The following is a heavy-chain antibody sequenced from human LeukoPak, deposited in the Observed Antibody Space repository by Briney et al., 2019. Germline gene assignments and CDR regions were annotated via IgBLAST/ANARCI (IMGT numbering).Heavy chain of an antibody. V-gene: IGHV4-59*12. D-gene: IGHD3-9*01. CDR2: IYYSGST. CDR1: GGSFSSYY. J-gene: IGHJ6*02. CDR3: AKDGYDILTGLGGMDV. Sequence: SETLSLTCTVSGGSFSSYYWNWIRQPPGKGLEWIGYIYYSGSTSYNPSLKSRVTISVDRSKNQFSLKLSSVTAADTAVYYCAKDGYDILTGLGGMDVWGQGTTVTVSS.